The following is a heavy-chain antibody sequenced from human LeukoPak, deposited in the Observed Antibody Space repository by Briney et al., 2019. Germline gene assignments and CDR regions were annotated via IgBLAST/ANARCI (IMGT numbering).Heavy chain of an antibody. Sequence: PSETLSLTCAVSGGSISSSNWWSWVRQPPGKGLEWLGEIYHGGSTNYNTSLKSRVTISVDKSKNQISLNLNSVTAADTAVYYCARDQYFDFWSSTATPYYFDYWGQGTLVTVSS. CDR1: GGSISSSNW. V-gene: IGHV4-4*02. J-gene: IGHJ4*02. CDR2: IYHGGST. CDR3: ARDQYFDFWSSTATPYYFDY. D-gene: IGHD3-3*01.